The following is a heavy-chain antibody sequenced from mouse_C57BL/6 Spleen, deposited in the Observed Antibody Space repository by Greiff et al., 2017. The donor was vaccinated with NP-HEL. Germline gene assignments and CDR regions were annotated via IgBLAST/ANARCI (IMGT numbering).Heavy chain of an antibody. Sequence: QVQLQQPGAELVMPGASVKLSCKASGYTFTSYWMHWVKQRPGQGLVWIGEIDPSDSYINYNQKFKGKSTLTVDKSSSTAYMQLSSLTSEDSAVYYCARGGNYYAMDYWGQGTSVTVSS. J-gene: IGHJ4*01. CDR2: IDPSDSYI. CDR1: GYTFTSYW. D-gene: IGHD2-1*01. V-gene: IGHV1-69*01. CDR3: ARGGNYYAMDY.